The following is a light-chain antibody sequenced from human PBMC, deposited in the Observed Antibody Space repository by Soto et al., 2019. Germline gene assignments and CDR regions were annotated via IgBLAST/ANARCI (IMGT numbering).Light chain of an antibody. CDR1: SSNIGSNT. V-gene: IGLV1-44*01. Sequence: QSVLTQPPSASGTPGQRVTISCSGSSSNIGSNTVNWYYHLPGTAPKLLMYSNYQRPSGVPDRFSGSKSGTSASLAISGLQSEDEADSYCAAWDDSLNGPVFGGGTKLTVL. CDR3: AAWDDSLNGPV. CDR2: SNY. J-gene: IGLJ2*01.